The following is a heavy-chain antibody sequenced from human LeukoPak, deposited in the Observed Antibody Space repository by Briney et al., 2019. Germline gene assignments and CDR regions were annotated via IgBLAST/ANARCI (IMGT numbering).Heavy chain of an antibody. D-gene: IGHD2-21*02. CDR3: ASHIVTAIHDY. J-gene: IGHJ4*02. V-gene: IGHV1-2*06. Sequence: ASVKVSCKTSGYTFIGYSMHWVRQAPGRGREWMGRINPSSGGTNYAQKFQDRVTMTRDTSISTAYMELSRLTSDDTAVYYCASHIVTAIHDYWGQGTLVTVSS. CDR2: INPSSGGT. CDR1: GYTFIGYS.